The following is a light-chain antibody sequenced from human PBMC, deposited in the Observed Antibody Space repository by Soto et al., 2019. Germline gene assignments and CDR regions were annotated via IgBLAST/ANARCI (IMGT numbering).Light chain of an antibody. V-gene: IGKV1-5*01. CDR2: DAS. J-gene: IGKJ1*01. Sequence: GDRVTITCRASQSLNNRLAWYQQKPGKAPKLLIYDASTLESGVSSRFSGTGSETECTLTTTDLQADDLATYFCHQYNTYSTFGQGTKVDIK. CDR1: QSLNNR. CDR3: HQYNTYST.